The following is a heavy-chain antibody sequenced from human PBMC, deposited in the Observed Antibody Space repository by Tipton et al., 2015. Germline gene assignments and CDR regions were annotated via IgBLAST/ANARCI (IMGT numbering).Heavy chain of an antibody. CDR3: ARESIVVVPAARGTKDYYCYGMDV. CDR2: IKQDGSEK. J-gene: IGHJ6*02. D-gene: IGHD2-2*01. Sequence: SLRLSCAASGFTFSSYWMSWVRQAPGKGLEWVANIKQDGSEKYYVDSVKGRFTISRDNAKNSLYLQMNSLRAEDTAVYYCARESIVVVPAARGTKDYYCYGMDVWGQGTTVTVSS. V-gene: IGHV3-7*03. CDR1: GFTFSSYW.